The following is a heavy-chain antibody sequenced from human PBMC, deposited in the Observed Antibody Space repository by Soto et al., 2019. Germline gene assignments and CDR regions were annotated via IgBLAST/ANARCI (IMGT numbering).Heavy chain of an antibody. J-gene: IGHJ3*02. V-gene: IGHV3-53*01. D-gene: IGHD3-22*01. Sequence: GGSLRLSCAASGFTVSSNYISWVRQAPGKGLEWVSVIYSGGSTYYADSVKGRFTISRDNSKNTLYLQMNSLRAEDTAVYYCARARYDSSVGAFDIWGQRKMVPVSS. CDR1: GFTVSSNY. CDR3: ARARYDSSVGAFDI. CDR2: IYSGGST.